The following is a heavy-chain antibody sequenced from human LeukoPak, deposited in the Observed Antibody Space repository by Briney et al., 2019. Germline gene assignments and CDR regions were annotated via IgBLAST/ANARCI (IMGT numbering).Heavy chain of an antibody. Sequence: SETLSLTCAVYGGSFSGYYWSWIRQPPGKGLEWIGEINHSGSTNYNPSLKSRVTISVDTSKNQFSLKLSSVTAADTAVYYCARGPNLVYQLLYKKTHYFDYWGQGTLVTVSS. CDR3: ARGPNLVYQLLYKKTHYFDY. CDR2: INHSGST. J-gene: IGHJ4*02. D-gene: IGHD2-2*02. CDR1: GGSFSGYY. V-gene: IGHV4-34*01.